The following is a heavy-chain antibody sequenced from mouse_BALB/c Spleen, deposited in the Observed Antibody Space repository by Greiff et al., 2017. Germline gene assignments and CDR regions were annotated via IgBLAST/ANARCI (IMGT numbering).Heavy chain of an antibody. J-gene: IGHJ3*01. CDR1: GFNIKDYY. D-gene: IGHD2-4*01. CDR3: NYYERFAY. CDR2: IDPENGDT. V-gene: IGHV14-4*02. Sequence: VQLQQSGAELVRPGASVKLSCTASGFNIKDYYMHWVKQRPEQGLEWIGWIDPENGDTEYAPKFQGKATMTADTSSNTAYLQLSSLTSEDTAVYYCNYYERFAYWGQGTLVTVSA.